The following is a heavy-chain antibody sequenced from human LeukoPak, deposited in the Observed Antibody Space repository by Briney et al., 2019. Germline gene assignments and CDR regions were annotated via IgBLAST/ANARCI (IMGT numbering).Heavy chain of an antibody. Sequence: SVKVSCKASGGTFSSYAISWVRQAPGQGLEWMGRIIPIFGTANYAQKFQGRVTITTDESTSTVYMELSSLRSEDTAVYYCAGVPYYYDSSGYYYIDYWGQGTLVTVSS. CDR1: GGTFSSYA. D-gene: IGHD3-22*01. V-gene: IGHV1-69*05. CDR3: AGVPYYYDSSGYYYIDY. J-gene: IGHJ4*02. CDR2: IIPIFGTA.